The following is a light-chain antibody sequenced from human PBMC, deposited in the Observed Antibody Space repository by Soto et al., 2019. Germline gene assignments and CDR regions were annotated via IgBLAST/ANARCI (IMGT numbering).Light chain of an antibody. CDR1: QRISSS. Sequence: EIVMTQAPATLSASPGQSATLSCRPPQRISSSKLAGCQQKPGQAPRLLIYDASTRAAAIPARFSGSGSGTEFTLPISSLQSEDFAVSYCQQYGTSPTWTFGQGTKVDI. V-gene: IGKV3-15*01. CDR3: QQYGTSPTWT. CDR2: DAS. J-gene: IGKJ1*01.